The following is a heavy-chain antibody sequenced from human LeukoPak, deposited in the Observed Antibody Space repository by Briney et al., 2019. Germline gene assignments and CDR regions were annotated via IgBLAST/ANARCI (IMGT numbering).Heavy chain of an antibody. CDR3: ARVDTATVIDY. J-gene: IGHJ4*02. V-gene: IGHV1-69*04. D-gene: IGHD5-18*01. CDR2: IIPILGIA. Sequence: SVKVSCKASGGTFSSYAISWVRQAPGQGLEWMGRIIPILGIANYAQKFQGRVTITADKSTSTAYMELSSLRSEDTAVYYCARVDTATVIDYWGQGTLVTVSS. CDR1: GGTFSSYA.